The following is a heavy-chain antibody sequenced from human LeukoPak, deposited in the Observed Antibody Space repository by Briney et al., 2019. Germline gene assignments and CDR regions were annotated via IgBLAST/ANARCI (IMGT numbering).Heavy chain of an antibody. CDR2: APCNT. Sequence: APCNTYYPHSRKGRFTISRYNSKNTVYLQMNSVRAEDTAVYYCASLSPYYYGSVSKPPHDYWGQGTLVTVSS. J-gene: IGHJ4*02. CDR3: ASLSPYYYGSVSKPPHDY. V-gene: IGHV3-30*01. D-gene: IGHD3-10*01.